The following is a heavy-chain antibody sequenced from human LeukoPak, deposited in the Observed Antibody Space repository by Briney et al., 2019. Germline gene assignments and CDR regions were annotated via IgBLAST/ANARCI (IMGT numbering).Heavy chain of an antibody. CDR2: IIPIFGTA. J-gene: IGHJ4*02. V-gene: IGHV1-69*13. CDR3: ASKRGYSYGLDY. Sequence: SVTVSCTASGGTFSSYAISWVRQAPGQGLEWMGGIIPIFGTANYAQKFQGRVTITADESTSTGYMELSSLRSEDTAVYYCASKRGYSYGLDYWGQGTLVTVSS. CDR1: GGTFSSYA. D-gene: IGHD5-18*01.